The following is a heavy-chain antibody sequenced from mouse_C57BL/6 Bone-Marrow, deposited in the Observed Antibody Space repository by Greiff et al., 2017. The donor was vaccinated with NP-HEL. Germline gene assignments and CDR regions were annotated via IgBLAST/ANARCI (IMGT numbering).Heavy chain of an antibody. J-gene: IGHJ4*01. V-gene: IGHV1-26*01. CDR1: GYTFTDYY. CDR2: INPNNGGT. D-gene: IGHD1-1*01. Sequence: EVQLQQSGPELVKPGASVKISCKASGYTFTDYYMNWVKQSHGQSLEWIGDINPNNGGTSYNQKFKGKATLTVDKSSSTAYMELRSLTSEDSAVYYCARGDYYGNSSLYYAMDYWGRGTSVTVTS. CDR3: ARGDYYGNSSLYYAMDY.